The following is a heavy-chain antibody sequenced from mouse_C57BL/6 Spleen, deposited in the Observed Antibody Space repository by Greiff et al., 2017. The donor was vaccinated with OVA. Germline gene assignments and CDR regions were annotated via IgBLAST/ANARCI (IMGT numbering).Heavy chain of an antibody. J-gene: IGHJ3*01. D-gene: IGHD2-4*01. V-gene: IGHV1-62-2*01. CDR3: ARHEVPTYYDRSAWFAY. CDR2: FYPGSGSI. Sequence: QVQLQQSGAELVKPGASVKLSCKASGYTFTEYTIHWVKQRSGQGLEWIGWFYPGSGSIKYNEKFKDKATLTADKSSSTVYMELSRLTSEDSAVYFCARHEVPTYYDRSAWFAYWGQGTLVTVSA. CDR1: GYTFTEYT.